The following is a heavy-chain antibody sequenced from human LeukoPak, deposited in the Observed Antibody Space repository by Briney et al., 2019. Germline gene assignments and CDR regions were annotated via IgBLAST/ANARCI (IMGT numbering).Heavy chain of an antibody. CDR3: AKAHNWNYYYGMDV. Sequence: GGSLRLSCAVSGFTFDDYATHWVRQAPGEGLEWVSLNSGDERSTYYADSGKRRFTISRDNSKNSLYLQMSSLRTEDTALYYCAKAHNWNYYYGMDVWGQGTTVTVSS. V-gene: IGHV3-43*02. CDR1: GFTFDDYA. J-gene: IGHJ6*02. D-gene: IGHD1-20*01. CDR2: NSGDERST.